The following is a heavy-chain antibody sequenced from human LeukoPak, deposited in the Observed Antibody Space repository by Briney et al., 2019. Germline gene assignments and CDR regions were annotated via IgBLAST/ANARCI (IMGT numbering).Heavy chain of an antibody. CDR2: ISGSGGGT. CDR1: GFTFSSYA. CDR3: AKDRDTAMASDY. V-gene: IGHV3-23*01. J-gene: IGHJ4*02. Sequence: GGSLRLSCAASGFTFSSYAMSWVRQAPGKGLEWVSSISGSGGGTFYADSVKGRFTISRDNSKNTLYLQMNSLRAEDTAVYYCAKDRDTAMASDYWGQGTLVTVSS. D-gene: IGHD5-18*01.